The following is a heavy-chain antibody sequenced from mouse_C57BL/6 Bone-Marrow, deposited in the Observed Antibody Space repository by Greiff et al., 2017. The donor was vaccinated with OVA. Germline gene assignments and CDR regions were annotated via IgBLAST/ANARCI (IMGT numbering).Heavy chain of an antibody. CDR3: ARGDYGSSLYAMDY. D-gene: IGHD1-1*01. Sequence: QVQLQQPGTELVKPGASVKLSCKASGYTFTSYWMHWVKQRPGQGLEWIGIINPSNGGTNYNEKFKSKATLTVDKSSSTAYMPLSSLTSEDSAVYYCARGDYGSSLYAMDYWGQGTAVTVSS. V-gene: IGHV1-53*01. CDR1: GYTFTSYW. CDR2: INPSNGGT. J-gene: IGHJ4*01.